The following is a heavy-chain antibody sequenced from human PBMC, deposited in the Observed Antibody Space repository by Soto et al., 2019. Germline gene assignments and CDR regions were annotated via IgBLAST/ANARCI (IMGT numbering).Heavy chain of an antibody. CDR2: INPNSGGT. CDR3: ARGVAVAGTRVPNYDYYYMYV. D-gene: IGHD6-19*01. V-gene: IGHV1-2*04. CDR1: GYTFTGYY. J-gene: IGHJ6*03. Sequence: QVQLVQSGAEVKKPGASVKVSCKASGYTFTGYYMHWVRQAPGQGLEWMGWINPNSGGTNYAQKFQGWVTMTMDTSISTAYMELSRLRSDDTAVYYCARGVAVAGTRVPNYDYYYMYVWGKGTTVTVSS.